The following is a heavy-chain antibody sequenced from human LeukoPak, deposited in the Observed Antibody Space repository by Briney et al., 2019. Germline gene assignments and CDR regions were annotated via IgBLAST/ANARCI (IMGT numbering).Heavy chain of an antibody. CDR3: AKGGARWLQLYYFDY. CDR2: ISGDGGST. D-gene: IGHD5-24*01. CDR1: GFTFYDYA. Sequence: GSLRLSCAASGFTFYDYAMHWVRQAPGKGLEWVSLISGDGGSTYYADSVKGRFTISRDNSKNSLYLQMNSLRTEDTALYYCAKGGARWLQLYYFDYWGQGTLVTVSS. J-gene: IGHJ4*02. V-gene: IGHV3-43*02.